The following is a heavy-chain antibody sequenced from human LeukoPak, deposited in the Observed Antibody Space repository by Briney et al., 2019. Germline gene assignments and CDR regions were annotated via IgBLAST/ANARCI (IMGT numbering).Heavy chain of an antibody. CDR1: GGSISSYY. CDR2: VYYSGTT. J-gene: IGHJ4*02. D-gene: IGHD6-19*01. V-gene: IGHV4-59*01. Sequence: PSETLSLTCTVTGGSISSYYWSWLRQPPGKGLEWIGYVYYSGTTNYNPSLKSRVTISVDTSKNQFSLKLSSVTAPATAVYYCASQVYGSGYYYFDYWGQGTLVTVSS. CDR3: ASQVYGSGYYYFDY.